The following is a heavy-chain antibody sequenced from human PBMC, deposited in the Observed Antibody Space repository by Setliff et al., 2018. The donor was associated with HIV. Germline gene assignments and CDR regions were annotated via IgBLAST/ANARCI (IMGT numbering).Heavy chain of an antibody. J-gene: IGHJ4*02. D-gene: IGHD3-3*01. V-gene: IGHV4-34*01. CDR1: GGSFSDYY. CDR2: INHSGTT. Sequence: SETLSLTCTVSGGSFSDYYWSWIRQPPGKGLEWIGEINHSGTTNSNPSLKSRVTISVDTSKNQFSLRLTSVTAADTAVYYCARHLESKLLSYWGQGTLVTVSS. CDR3: ARHLESKLLSY.